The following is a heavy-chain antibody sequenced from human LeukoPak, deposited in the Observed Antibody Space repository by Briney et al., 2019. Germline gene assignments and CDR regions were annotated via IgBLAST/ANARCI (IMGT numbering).Heavy chain of an antibody. CDR2: IKQDGSER. CDR1: GFTFSSYW. Sequence: PGGSLRLSCAASGFTFSSYWMSWVRQAPGKGLEWVANIKQDGSERDYVDSVKGRVTISRENAKNSLYLQMNSLRAEDTAVYYCARALYYYDSSGYYYVGPFDPWGQGTLVTVSS. V-gene: IGHV3-7*01. CDR3: ARALYYYDSSGYYYVGPFDP. D-gene: IGHD3-22*01. J-gene: IGHJ5*02.